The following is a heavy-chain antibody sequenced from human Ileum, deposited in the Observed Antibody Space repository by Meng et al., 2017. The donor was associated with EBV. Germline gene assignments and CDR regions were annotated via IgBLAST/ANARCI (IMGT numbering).Heavy chain of an antibody. D-gene: IGHD6-6*01. CDR1: GFSLSTSGVG. J-gene: IGHJ5*02. CDR2: IYGDDEK. V-gene: IGHV2-5*02. CDR3: ARAAARPSDWFDP. Sequence: QITLKESGPTLVKPTXTLTLTCPFSGFSLSTSGVGVGWIRPPPGKALECLAIIYGDDEKRYSPSLESRLTVTKDTSKNQVVLTMTNMVPVDTATYYCARAAARPSDWFDPWGQGTLVTVSS.